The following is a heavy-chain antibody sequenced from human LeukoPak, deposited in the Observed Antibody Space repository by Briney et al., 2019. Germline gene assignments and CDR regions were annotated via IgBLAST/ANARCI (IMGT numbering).Heavy chain of an antibody. V-gene: IGHV4-59*01. Sequence: SETLSLTCTVSGGSISSYYWSWIRQPPGKGLEWIGYIYYSGSTNYNPSLKSRVTISVDTSKNQFSLKLSSVTAADTAVYYCARNTRVKYGSGSWLWYFDLWGRGTLVTVSS. CDR2: IYYSGST. CDR1: GGSISSYY. J-gene: IGHJ2*01. CDR3: ARNTRVKYGSGSWLWYFDL. D-gene: IGHD3-10*01.